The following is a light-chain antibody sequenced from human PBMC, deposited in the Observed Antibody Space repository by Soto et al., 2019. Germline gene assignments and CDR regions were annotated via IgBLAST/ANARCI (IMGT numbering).Light chain of an antibody. Sequence: QLVLTQPPSVSGAPGQRVTISCTGSSSSIGAGYGVHWYQHLPGTAPKLLIYGNNNRPSGFPDRFSGSKSGTSASLAITGLQAEDEADYYCQSYYSRGSGSVVFGGGTKLTVL. J-gene: IGLJ2*01. CDR3: QSYYSRGSGSVV. CDR1: SSSIGAGYG. CDR2: GNN. V-gene: IGLV1-40*01.